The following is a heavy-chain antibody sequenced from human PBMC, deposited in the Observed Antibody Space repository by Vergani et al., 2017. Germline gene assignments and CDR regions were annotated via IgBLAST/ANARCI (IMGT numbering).Heavy chain of an antibody. CDR2: MNPNSGNT. V-gene: IGHV1-8*02. CDR1: GYTFTSYG. D-gene: IGHD4-23*01. CDR3: ARSFPVTPRYYYGMDV. Sequence: QVQLVQSGAEVKKPGASVKVSCKASGYTFTSYGISWVRQAPGQGLEWMGWMNPNSGNTGYAQKFQGRVTMTRNTSISTAYMELSSLRSEDTAVYYCARSFPVTPRYYYGMDVWGQGTTVTVSS. J-gene: IGHJ6*02.